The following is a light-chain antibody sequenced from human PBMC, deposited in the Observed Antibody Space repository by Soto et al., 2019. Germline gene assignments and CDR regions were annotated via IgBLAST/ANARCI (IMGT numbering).Light chain of an antibody. CDR2: EVS. CDR1: IRDVGGYNY. Sequence: QSVLTQPASVSGSPGLSITVSCSGIIRDVGGYNYVSWYQQHPGKAPKLIISEVSKRPSGVPDRFSGSKSGNTASLSVSGLQADDEADYYCSSYAGSNNLVFGGGTKVTVL. CDR3: SSYAGSNNLV. J-gene: IGLJ3*02. V-gene: IGLV2-8*01.